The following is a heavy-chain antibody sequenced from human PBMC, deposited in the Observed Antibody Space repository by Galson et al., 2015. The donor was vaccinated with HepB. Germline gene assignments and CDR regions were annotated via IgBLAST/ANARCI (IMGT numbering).Heavy chain of an antibody. D-gene: IGHD6-13*01. CDR1: GFTFSNYA. V-gene: IGHV3-23*01. Sequence: SLRLSCAASGFTFSNYAMSWVRQAPGKGLEWVSGISYSGVSRDYADSVKGRFTISRDNSKDTLYLQMNSLRADDTAVYFCAKDRVSSSSWYLPPSPSPQFDCWGQGTLVTVSS. CDR2: ISYSGVSR. CDR3: AKDRVSSSSWYLPPSPSPQFDC. J-gene: IGHJ4*02.